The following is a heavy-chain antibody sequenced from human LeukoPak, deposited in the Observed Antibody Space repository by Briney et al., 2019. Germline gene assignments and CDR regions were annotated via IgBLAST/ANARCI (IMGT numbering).Heavy chain of an antibody. Sequence: SETLSLTCTVSGGSISSYYWSWIRQPPGKGLEWIGYIYTSGSTNYNPPLKSRVTISVDTSKNQFSLKLSSVTAADTAVYYCARHGASYYDSSGYYYRMSAFDIWGQGTMVTVSS. J-gene: IGHJ3*02. D-gene: IGHD3-22*01. CDR1: GGSISSYY. CDR2: IYTSGST. CDR3: ARHGASYYDSSGYYYRMSAFDI. V-gene: IGHV4-4*09.